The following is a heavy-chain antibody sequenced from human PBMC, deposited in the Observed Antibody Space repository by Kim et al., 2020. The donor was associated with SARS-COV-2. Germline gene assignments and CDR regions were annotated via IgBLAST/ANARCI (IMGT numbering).Heavy chain of an antibody. CDR2: ISYDGLHT. CDR1: GFTFSEYG. CDR3: AKLYGSRHSYSYFDY. D-gene: IGHD3-10*01. J-gene: IGHJ4*01. V-gene: IGHV3-30*18. Sequence: GGSLRLFCAASGFTFSEYGMHWGRQAPGKGLEWVAVISYDGLHTFYADSVKGRFIISRDNSKTTLYLEMNSLRDEDTAVYFCAKLYGSRHSYSYFDYWG.